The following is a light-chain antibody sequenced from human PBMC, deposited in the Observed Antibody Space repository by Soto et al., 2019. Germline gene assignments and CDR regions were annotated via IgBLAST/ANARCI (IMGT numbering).Light chain of an antibody. CDR2: GAS. Sequence: EIVLTQSPGTLSLSPGERATLSCRASQSVSSNYLAWYQQKPGQAPRLLIYGASSRATGIPDRFSGSGSGTEFTLTISRLEPEDFAVYYCNHYSPSSFTFGPGTKVEIE. CDR3: NHYSPSSFT. V-gene: IGKV3-20*01. J-gene: IGKJ3*01. CDR1: QSVSSNY.